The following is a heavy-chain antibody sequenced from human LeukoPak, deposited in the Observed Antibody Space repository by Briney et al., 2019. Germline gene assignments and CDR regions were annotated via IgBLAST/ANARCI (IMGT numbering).Heavy chain of an antibody. CDR1: GGSISSYY. CDR2: IYTSGST. V-gene: IGHV4-4*09. CDR3: ARRSTSCYTGCWFDP. J-gene: IGHJ5*02. D-gene: IGHD2-2*02. Sequence: SETLSLTCTVSGGSISSYYWSWIRQPPGKGLEWIGYIYTSGSTNYNPSLKSRVTISVDTFKNQFSLKLSSVTAADTAVYYCARRSTSCYTGCWFDPWGQGTLVTVSS.